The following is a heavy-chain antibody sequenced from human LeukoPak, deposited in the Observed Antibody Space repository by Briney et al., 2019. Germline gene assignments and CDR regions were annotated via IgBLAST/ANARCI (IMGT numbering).Heavy chain of an antibody. CDR2: INPSGGST. V-gene: IGHV1-46*01. J-gene: IGHJ5*02. Sequence: ASVKVSCKASGGTFSSYAISWVRQAPGQGLEWMGIINPSGGSTSYAQKFQGRVTMTRDMSTSTVYMELSSLRSEDTAVYYCASGAEIAAAGTHWFDPWGQGTLVTVSS. CDR1: GGTFSSYA. CDR3: ASGAEIAAAGTHWFDP. D-gene: IGHD6-13*01.